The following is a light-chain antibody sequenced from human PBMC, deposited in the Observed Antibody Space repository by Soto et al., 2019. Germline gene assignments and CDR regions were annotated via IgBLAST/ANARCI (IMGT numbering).Light chain of an antibody. J-gene: IGKJ3*01. Sequence: DIQMTQSPSSLSASVGDRVTITCRASQSISIYVNWYQQKPGKAPKLLIYAASSLRSGVPSRFSGSGSGTEFTLTISSLQPEDFATYFCQQSYNAPYTFGPGTIVDIK. V-gene: IGKV1-39*01. CDR1: QSISIY. CDR3: QQSYNAPYT. CDR2: AAS.